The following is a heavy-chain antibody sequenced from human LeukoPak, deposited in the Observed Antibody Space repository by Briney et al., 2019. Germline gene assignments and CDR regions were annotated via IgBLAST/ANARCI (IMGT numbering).Heavy chain of an antibody. J-gene: IGHJ4*02. V-gene: IGHV3-7*01. CDR3: VREYFYNSSGYRALRY. Sequence: GGSLRLSCAASGFAFNNFCMNWIRQAPGEGLEWVANINEDGSEKSYVDSVVGRFTISRDNAKNSVSLQMNSLRAEDTAVYFCVREYFYNSSGYRALRYWGQGSLVTVSS. D-gene: IGHD3-22*01. CDR1: GFAFNNFC. CDR2: INEDGSEK.